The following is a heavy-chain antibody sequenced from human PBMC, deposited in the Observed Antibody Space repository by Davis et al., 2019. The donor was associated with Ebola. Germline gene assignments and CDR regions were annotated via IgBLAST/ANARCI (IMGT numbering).Heavy chain of an antibody. CDR2: IYYSGST. CDR1: GDSISSGSYY. V-gene: IGHV4-61*01. D-gene: IGHD3-22*01. J-gene: IGHJ4*02. Sequence: SETLSLTCTVSGDSISSGSYYWSWIRQPPGKGLEWIGYIYYSGSTNYNPSLKSRVTISVDTSKNQFSLKLSSVTAADTAVYYCARAPNYYESSGYRPYFDYWGQGTLVTVSS. CDR3: ARAPNYYESSGYRPYFDY.